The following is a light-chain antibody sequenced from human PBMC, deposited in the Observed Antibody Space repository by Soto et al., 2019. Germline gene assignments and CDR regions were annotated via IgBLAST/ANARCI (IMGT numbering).Light chain of an antibody. CDR3: QHTFNSPPWT. CDR1: QNIDMY. V-gene: IGKV1-39*01. J-gene: IGKJ1*01. CDR2: GAS. Sequence: DIHMTQSPSSLSANVGDTVTITCRASQNIDMYLNWYQQKPGKAPRVLISGASNLQSGVPSRFSGSGSGTDFTLTISSLQSEDFASYFCQHTFNSPPWTFGQGTKV.